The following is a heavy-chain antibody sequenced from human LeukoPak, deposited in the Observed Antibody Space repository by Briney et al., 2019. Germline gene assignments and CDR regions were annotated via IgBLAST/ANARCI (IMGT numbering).Heavy chain of an antibody. CDR1: GYTFTSYD. Sequence: ASVKVSCKASGYTFTSYDINWVRQATGQGLEWMGWMNPNSGNTGYAQKFQGRVTMTRNTSISTAYMELSSLRSEATAVYYCARNKTFWSGYHRYYYYMDVWGKGTTVTVSS. J-gene: IGHJ6*03. D-gene: IGHD3-3*01. CDR3: ARNKTFWSGYHRYYYYMDV. CDR2: MNPNSGNT. V-gene: IGHV1-8*01.